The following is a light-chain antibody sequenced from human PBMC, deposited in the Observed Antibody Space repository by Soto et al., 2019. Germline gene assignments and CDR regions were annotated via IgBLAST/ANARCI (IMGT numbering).Light chain of an antibody. CDR3: YSYAGSYTWV. CDR2: DVS. CDR1: SSDVGGYNY. Sequence: QSALTQPRSVSGSPGQSVTISCTGTSSDVGGYNYVSWYQQHPGNAPKLMIYDVSKRPSGVPDRFSGSKSGNTASLTISGLQAEDEADYYCYSYAGSYTWVFGGGTKVTVL. J-gene: IGLJ3*02. V-gene: IGLV2-11*01.